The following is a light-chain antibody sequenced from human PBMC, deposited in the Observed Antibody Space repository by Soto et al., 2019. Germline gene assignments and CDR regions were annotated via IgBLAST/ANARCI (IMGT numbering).Light chain of an antibody. J-gene: IGKJ2*01. CDR1: QSVSSN. CDR3: HQYNSWPYT. CDR2: GAS. V-gene: IGKV3-15*01. Sequence: EIVMTQSPATLSVSPGERATLSCRASQSVSSNLAWYQQKPGQAPRLLIFGASTRATGIPARFSGSGSGTEFTLTISSLQSEDFAFYYCHQYNSWPYTFGQGTNLEIK.